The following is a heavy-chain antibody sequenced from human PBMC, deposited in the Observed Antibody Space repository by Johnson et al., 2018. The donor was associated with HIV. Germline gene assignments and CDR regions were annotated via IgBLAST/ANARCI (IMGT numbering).Heavy chain of an antibody. J-gene: IGHJ3*02. Sequence: QVQLVESGGGVVQPGRSLRLSCAASGFTFSSYGMHWVRQAPGKGLEWVAVISYDGSNKYYADSVKGRFTISRDNSKNTLYLQMNSLRDEDTAVYYCAKLFLTTDAVDIWGQGTIVTVSS. CDR1: GFTFSSYG. V-gene: IGHV3-30*18. CDR2: ISYDGSNK. CDR3: AKLFLTTDAVDI. D-gene: IGHD3-22*01.